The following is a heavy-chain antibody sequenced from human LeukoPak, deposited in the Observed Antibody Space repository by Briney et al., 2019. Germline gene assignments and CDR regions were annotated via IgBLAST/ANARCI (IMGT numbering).Heavy chain of an antibody. CDR1: GGTFSSYA. CDR3: ARDRTPSYYDFWSGLNWFDP. J-gene: IGHJ5*02. V-gene: IGHV1-69*13. Sequence: SVMVSCKASGGTFSSYAISWVRQAPGQGLEWMGGIIPIFGTANYAQKFQGRVTITADESTSTAYMELSSLRSEDTAVYYCARDRTPSYYDFWSGLNWFDPWGQGTLVTVSS. D-gene: IGHD3-3*01. CDR2: IIPIFGTA.